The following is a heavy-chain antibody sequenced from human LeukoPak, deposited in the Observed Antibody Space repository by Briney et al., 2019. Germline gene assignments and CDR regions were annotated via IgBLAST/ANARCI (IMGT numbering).Heavy chain of an antibody. Sequence: GGSLRLSCVGSPVTFGTSAMSWVRQAPGRGLEWVSAVSAGGTNTYYADSVEGRFTISRDNSKDTLYLHMDSLRVEDTAQYFCARINCSGGTCYDYFDDWGQGTLVTVSS. CDR1: PVTFGTSA. J-gene: IGHJ4*02. CDR2: VSAGGTNT. V-gene: IGHV3-23*01. D-gene: IGHD2-15*01. CDR3: ARINCSGGTCYDYFDD.